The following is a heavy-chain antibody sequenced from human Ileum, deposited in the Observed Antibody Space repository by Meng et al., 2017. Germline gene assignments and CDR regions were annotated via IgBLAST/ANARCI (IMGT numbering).Heavy chain of an antibody. CDR1: GGSGGPFSSATW. Sequence: QMQVQESGPGLGKPAGTRALTGTVSGGSGGPFSSATWWSWVRQSPGKGLEWIGEIYHSGTTTDYNPSFKSRVTISVDQSKNQFPLRLSSVTAADTAVYYCATRYHDSSPFDPWGQGTLVTVSS. J-gene: IGHJ5*02. CDR3: ATRYHDSSPFDP. D-gene: IGHD3-22*01. V-gene: IGHV4-4*02. CDR2: IYHSGTT.